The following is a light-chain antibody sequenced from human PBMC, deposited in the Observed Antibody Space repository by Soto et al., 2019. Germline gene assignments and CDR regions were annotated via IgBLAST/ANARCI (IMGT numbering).Light chain of an antibody. J-gene: IGKJ1*01. Sequence: EIVLTQSPATLSLSPGERATLSCRASQSVSFYLAWYQQKPGQAPRLLIYDASTRATGIPARFSGSGSGTDFTLTIASLEPEDFAVYYCQQRTNWPRTFGQGTKVDI. CDR3: QQRTNWPRT. CDR1: QSVSFY. CDR2: DAS. V-gene: IGKV3-11*01.